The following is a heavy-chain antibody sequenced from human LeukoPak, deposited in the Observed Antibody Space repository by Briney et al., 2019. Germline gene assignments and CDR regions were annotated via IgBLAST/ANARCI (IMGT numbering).Heavy chain of an antibody. Sequence: PGGSLRLSCAASGFTVSSNYMSWVRQAPGKGLEWVSVIYSGGSTYYADSVKGRFTISRDNSKNTLYLQMNSLRAEDTAVYYCARGYHDYGDYGGSTHNFDYWGQGTLVTVSS. CDR1: GFTVSSNY. V-gene: IGHV3-53*01. D-gene: IGHD4-17*01. J-gene: IGHJ4*02. CDR2: IYSGGST. CDR3: ARGYHDYGDYGGSTHNFDY.